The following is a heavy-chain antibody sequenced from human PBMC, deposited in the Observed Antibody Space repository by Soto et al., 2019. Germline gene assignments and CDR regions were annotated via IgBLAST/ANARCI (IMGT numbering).Heavy chain of an antibody. CDR1: GFTFSSYA. D-gene: IGHD2-8*01. CDR3: ARDPRGGRFSVYATDY. CDR2: ISYDGSNK. V-gene: IGHV3-30-3*01. Sequence: GGSLRLSRAASGFTFSSYAMHWVRQAPGKGLEWVAVISYDGSNKYYADSVKGRFTISRDNSKNTLYLQMNSLRAEDTAVYYCARDPRGGRFSVYATDYWGQGTLVTVSS. J-gene: IGHJ4*02.